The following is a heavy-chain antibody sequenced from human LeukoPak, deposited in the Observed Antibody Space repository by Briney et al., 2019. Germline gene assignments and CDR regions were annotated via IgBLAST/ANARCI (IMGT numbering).Heavy chain of an antibody. Sequence: GESLKISCKGSGYSFTSYWISWVRQMPGKGLEWMGRIDPSDSYTNYSPSFQGHVTISADKSISTAYLQWSSLKASDTAMYYCARMDYYDSSGYYYRDFDYWGQGTLVTVSS. V-gene: IGHV5-10-1*01. CDR2: IDPSDSYT. J-gene: IGHJ4*02. CDR3: ARMDYYDSSGYYYRDFDY. CDR1: GYSFTSYW. D-gene: IGHD3-22*01.